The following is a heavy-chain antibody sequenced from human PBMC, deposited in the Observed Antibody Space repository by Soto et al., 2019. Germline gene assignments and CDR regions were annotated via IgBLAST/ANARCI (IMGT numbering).Heavy chain of an antibody. V-gene: IGHV4-39*01. J-gene: IGHJ5*02. CDR3: ARQRAVAARPVWFDP. CDR2: IHYTGSA. Sequence: SETLSLTCTVSGGSISSSSYFWDWIRQPPGKGLEWIAKIHYTGSAYYNPSLQSRVTIPIDTSTNQFSLKLTSVTAADTAVYYCARQRAVAARPVWFDPWGQGTLVTSPQ. CDR1: GGSISSSSYF. D-gene: IGHD6-6*01.